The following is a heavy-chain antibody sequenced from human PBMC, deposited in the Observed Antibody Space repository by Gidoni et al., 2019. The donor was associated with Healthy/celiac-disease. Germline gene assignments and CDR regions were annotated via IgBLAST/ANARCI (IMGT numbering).Heavy chain of an antibody. CDR3: ARGYYYGSGSYYTNKYYFDY. D-gene: IGHD3-10*01. Sequence: QVQLQESGPGLVKPSQTLSLTCTVSGGSISSGDYYWSWIRQPPGKGLEWIGYIYYSGSTYYNPSLKSRVTISVDTSKNQFSLKLSSVTAADTAVYYCARGYYYGSGSYYTNKYYFDYWGQGTLVTVSS. J-gene: IGHJ4*02. CDR2: IYYSGST. CDR1: GGSISSGDYY. V-gene: IGHV4-30-4*01.